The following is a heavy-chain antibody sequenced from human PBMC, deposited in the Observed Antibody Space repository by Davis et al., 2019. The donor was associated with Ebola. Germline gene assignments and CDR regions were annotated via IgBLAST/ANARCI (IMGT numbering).Heavy chain of an antibody. CDR1: GFTFSSYA. CDR2: ISGSGGGS. CDR3: ARDTWYSGDDNGGD. Sequence: GGSLRLSCAASGFTFSSYAMSWVRQAPGKGLEWVSGISGSGGGSYYADSVKGRFTVSRDNSRNILYLQMNSLRAEDTAVYYCARDTWYSGDDNGGDWGQGTLVTVSS. J-gene: IGHJ4*02. V-gene: IGHV3-23*01. D-gene: IGHD1-26*01.